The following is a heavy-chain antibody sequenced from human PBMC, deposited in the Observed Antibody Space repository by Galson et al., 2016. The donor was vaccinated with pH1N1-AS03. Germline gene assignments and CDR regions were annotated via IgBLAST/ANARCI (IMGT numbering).Heavy chain of an antibody. CDR1: GDSISSSPYY. V-gene: IGHV4-39*07. J-gene: IGHJ4*02. CDR2: IYYRGAT. CDR3: ARHVSGSYPNNLDY. Sequence: LSLTCTVSGDSISSSPYYWGWIRQPPGKGLEWIGTIYYRGATYYSPSLKSRVTISIDTSNQFSLNLRAVTAADTAIYYCARHVSGSYPNNLDYWGQGALVIVSS. D-gene: IGHD1-26*01.